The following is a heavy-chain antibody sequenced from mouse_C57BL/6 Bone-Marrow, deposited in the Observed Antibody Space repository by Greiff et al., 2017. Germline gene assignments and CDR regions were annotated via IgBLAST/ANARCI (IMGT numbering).Heavy chain of an antibody. J-gene: IGHJ3*01. V-gene: IGHV1-34*01. CDR3: AALRHCLAY. CDR1: GYNFTDYY. D-gene: IGHD1-2*01. Sequence: VQLQQSGPELVKPGASVKMSCKASGYNFTDYYMQWVKQRHGKSLEWMGEIDPSDGGTSYNQKFKGKATLTVDKSSSTAYLQLSSLTSEDSAVYYCAALRHCLAYWGQGTLVTVSA. CDR2: IDPSDGGT.